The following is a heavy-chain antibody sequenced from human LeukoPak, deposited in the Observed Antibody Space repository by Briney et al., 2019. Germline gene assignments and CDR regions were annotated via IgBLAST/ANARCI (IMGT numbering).Heavy chain of an antibody. Sequence: GSLRLSCAASGFTFSSYWMSWVRQAPGKGLEWVANIKQDGSVKYYVDSVKGRFTISRDNAKNSLYLQMNSLRAEDTAVYYCARYPGIAAADYWGQGTPVTVSS. CDR2: IKQDGSVK. V-gene: IGHV3-7*01. J-gene: IGHJ4*02. CDR3: ARYPGIAAADY. D-gene: IGHD6-13*01. CDR1: GFTFSSYW.